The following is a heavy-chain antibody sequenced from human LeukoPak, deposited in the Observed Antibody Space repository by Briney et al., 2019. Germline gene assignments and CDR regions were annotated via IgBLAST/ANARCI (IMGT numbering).Heavy chain of an antibody. Sequence: GGSLRLSCAASGFTFSSYNINWVRQAPGKGLEWVSSISSSSSYIHFADSVKGRFTISRDNAKNSLYLQMNSLRAEDTAVYYCARSYGGGFYFDYWGQGTLVTVSS. CDR1: GFTFSSYN. CDR2: ISSSSSYI. CDR3: ARSYGGGFYFDY. V-gene: IGHV3-21*01. J-gene: IGHJ4*02. D-gene: IGHD4-23*01.